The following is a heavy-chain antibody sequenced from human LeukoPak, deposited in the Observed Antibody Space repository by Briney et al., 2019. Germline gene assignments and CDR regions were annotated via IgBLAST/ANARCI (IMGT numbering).Heavy chain of an antibody. CDR3: VLGSGWHDSY. CDR2: MKHDGSEK. Sequence: PGGSLRLSCAASGFTFSSYGMHWVRQAPGKGLEWVANMKHDGSEKYYVDSVKGRFTISRDNAKNSLFLQMNSLSVEDTAVYYCVLGSGWHDSYWGQGTLVTVSS. J-gene: IGHJ4*02. CDR1: GFTFSSYG. D-gene: IGHD6-19*01. V-gene: IGHV3-7*03.